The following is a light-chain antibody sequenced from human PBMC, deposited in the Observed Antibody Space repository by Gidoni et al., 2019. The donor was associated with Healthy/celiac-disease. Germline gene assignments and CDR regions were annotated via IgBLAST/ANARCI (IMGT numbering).Light chain of an antibody. CDR1: QSISSY. CDR2: AES. CDR3: QQGRT. V-gene: IGKV1-39*01. J-gene: IGKJ1*01. Sequence: QSTQSPSSLSASVGDRVTITCRASQSISSYVNWYQQKPGKAPKLLSYAESSWQSGVPSRFRGSGSGTDFTLTISSLKPEDFATYYCQQGRTFGQXTKVEIK.